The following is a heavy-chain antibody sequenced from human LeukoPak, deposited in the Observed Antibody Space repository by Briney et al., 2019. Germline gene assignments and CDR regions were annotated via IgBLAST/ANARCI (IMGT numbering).Heavy chain of an antibody. CDR2: ISAYNGNT. V-gene: IGHV1-18*01. Sequence: GASVKVSCKASGGTFSSYAISWVRQAPGQGLEWMGWISAYNGNTNYAQKLQGRVTMTTDTSTSTAYMELRSLRSDDTAVYYCARGRQLVPNNWFDPWGQGTLVTVSS. CDR1: GGTFSSYA. J-gene: IGHJ5*02. D-gene: IGHD6-6*01. CDR3: ARGRQLVPNNWFDP.